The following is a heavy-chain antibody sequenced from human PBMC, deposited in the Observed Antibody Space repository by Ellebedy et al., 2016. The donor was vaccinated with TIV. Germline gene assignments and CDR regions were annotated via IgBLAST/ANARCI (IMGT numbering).Heavy chain of an antibody. D-gene: IGHD3-9*01. CDR2: LYSGGPK. Sequence: GESLKISCAASGFTVSSNYMSWVRQAPGKGLECVSVLYSGGPKYYADSVKGRFTISRDNSKNTLYLQMNRLRAEDTAVYYCAREVVIYDILTGYYSRYFQHWGQGTLVTVSS. CDR3: AREVVIYDILTGYYSRYFQH. V-gene: IGHV3-66*01. CDR1: GFTVSSNY. J-gene: IGHJ1*01.